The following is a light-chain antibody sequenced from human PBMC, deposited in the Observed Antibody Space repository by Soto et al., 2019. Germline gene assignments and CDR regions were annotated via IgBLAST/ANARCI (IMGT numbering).Light chain of an antibody. Sequence: DIQMTQSPSTLSASVGDRVTITCRASQSISSWLAWYQQKPGKAPKLLIYDASSLESGVPSSFSGSGSGTEFTLTISILQPDDFATYYCQQYKSYSPYTFGQGTKLEIK. V-gene: IGKV1-5*01. J-gene: IGKJ2*01. CDR3: QQYKSYSPYT. CDR1: QSISSW. CDR2: DAS.